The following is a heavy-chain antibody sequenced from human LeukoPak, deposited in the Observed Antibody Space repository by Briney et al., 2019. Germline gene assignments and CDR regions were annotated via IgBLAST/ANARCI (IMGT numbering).Heavy chain of an antibody. V-gene: IGHV4-34*01. CDR2: INHSGST. J-gene: IGHJ4*02. CDR1: GGSFSGYY. CDR3: ARFWSGVDYLDY. D-gene: IGHD2-8*01. Sequence: TSETLSLTCAVHGGSFSGYYWSWIRQPPGKGLEWIGEINHSGSTNDNPSLKSRVTISVDTSKTQFSLKLSSVTAADTAVYYCARFWSGVDYLDYWGQGTLVTVSS.